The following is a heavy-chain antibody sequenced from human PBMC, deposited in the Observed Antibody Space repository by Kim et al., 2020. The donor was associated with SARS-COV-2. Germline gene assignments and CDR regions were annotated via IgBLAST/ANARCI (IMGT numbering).Heavy chain of an antibody. J-gene: IGHJ4*02. Sequence: SPSFQGQVTISADKSISTGYLQWSSLKASDTAMYYCARLIGWFGDGYFDYWGQGTLVTVSS. V-gene: IGHV5-51*01. D-gene: IGHD3-10*01. CDR3: ARLIGWFGDGYFDY.